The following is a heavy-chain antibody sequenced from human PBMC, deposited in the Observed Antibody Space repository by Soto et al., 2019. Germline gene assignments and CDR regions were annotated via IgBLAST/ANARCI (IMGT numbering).Heavy chain of an antibody. D-gene: IGHD2-2*01. V-gene: IGHV3-23*01. CDR1: GLTFSSYA. Sequence: GGSLRLSCAASGLTFSSYAMSWVRQAPGKGLEWVSAISGSGGSTYYADSVKGRFTISRDNSKNTLYLQMNSLRAEDTAVYYCAKELGYCSSTSCTSWFDPWGQGTLVTVSS. J-gene: IGHJ5*02. CDR2: ISGSGGST. CDR3: AKELGYCSSTSCTSWFDP.